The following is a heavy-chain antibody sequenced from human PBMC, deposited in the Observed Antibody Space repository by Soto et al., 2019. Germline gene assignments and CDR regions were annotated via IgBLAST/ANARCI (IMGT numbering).Heavy chain of an antibody. CDR1: GFTFSSYG. CDR2: ISYDGSNK. J-gene: IGHJ2*01. Sequence: GGSLRLSCAASGFTFSSYGMHWVRQAPGKGLEWEAVISYDGSNKYYADSVKGRFTISRDNSKNTLYLQMNSLRAEDTAVYYCAKDRHPGESYWYFDLWGRGTLVTVSS. CDR3: AKDRHPGESYWYFDL. V-gene: IGHV3-30*18.